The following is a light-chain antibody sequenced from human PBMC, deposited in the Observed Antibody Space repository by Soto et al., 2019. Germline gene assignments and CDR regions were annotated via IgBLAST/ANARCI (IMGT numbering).Light chain of an antibody. Sequence: ALTQPTSVSGSPGQSITISCTGSSNDIGAYNYVSWYQQHPGKAPRLLIHGVRDRPSGVPSRFSGSKSGNTASLTISGLQAEDEADYYCSSYTSSSTLFGTGTKVTVL. V-gene: IGLV2-14*01. J-gene: IGLJ1*01. CDR3: SSYTSSSTL. CDR1: SNDIGAYNY. CDR2: GVR.